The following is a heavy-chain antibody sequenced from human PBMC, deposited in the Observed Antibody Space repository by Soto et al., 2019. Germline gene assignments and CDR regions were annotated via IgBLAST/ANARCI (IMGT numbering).Heavy chain of an antibody. V-gene: IGHV3-74*03. Sequence: EVQLVESGGGLVQPGGSLRLSCVASGFSFNDHCMHWVRQAPGKGPVWVSRIRNDGSTTKYEYFVKGRFTISRDNDRNTLYLEMTSLGADDTSVYDRIRVRADVVTDYHPIVESWGQGTLVTFSS. J-gene: IGHJ4*02. D-gene: IGHD2-15*01. CDR1: GFSFNDHC. CDR3: IRVRADVVTDYHPIVES. CDR2: IRNDGSTT.